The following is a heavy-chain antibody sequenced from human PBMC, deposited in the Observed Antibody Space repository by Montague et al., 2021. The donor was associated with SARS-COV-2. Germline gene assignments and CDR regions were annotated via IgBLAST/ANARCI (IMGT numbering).Heavy chain of an antibody. V-gene: IGHV4-39*01. J-gene: IGHJ3*01. CDR1: GGSISNRNYY. D-gene: IGHD1-7*01. CDR2: MDYVGNP. Sequence: SESLSLTCTVSGGSISNRNYYWGWVRQPPGKGLEWIGSMDYVGNPFYNPPLRSRVAISLDTSKSQLSLRLRSVTTTDTAVFYCVRGRRGTVFPFLPGSFDFWGQGTTVTVSS. CDR3: VRGRRGTVFPFLPGSFDF.